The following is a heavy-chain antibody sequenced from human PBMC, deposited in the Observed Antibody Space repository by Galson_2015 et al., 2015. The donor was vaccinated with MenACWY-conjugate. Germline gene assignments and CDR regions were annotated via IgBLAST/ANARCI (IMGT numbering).Heavy chain of an antibody. CDR3: ARLAAAGQGDFDY. Sequence: SLRLSCAASGFTFSGYWMSWVRQAPGKGLEWVASIKQDGSEKYYVDSVKGRFTISRDNAKKSLYLQMNSLRAEDTAVYYCARLAAAGQGDFDYWGQGTLVTVSS. CDR2: IKQDGSEK. V-gene: IGHV3-7*03. D-gene: IGHD6-13*01. J-gene: IGHJ4*02. CDR1: GFTFSGYW.